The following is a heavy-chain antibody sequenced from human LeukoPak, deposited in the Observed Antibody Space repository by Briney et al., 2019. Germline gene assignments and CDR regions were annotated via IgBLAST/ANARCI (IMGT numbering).Heavy chain of an antibody. Sequence: PGGSLRLSCAASGFTFDDYGMSWVRQAPGKGLEWVSGINWNGGSTGYADSVKGRFTISRDNAKNSLYLQMNSLRAEDTALYHCARGGLRYFDWLFGYYMDVWGKGTTVTISS. D-gene: IGHD3-9*01. CDR3: ARGGLRYFDWLFGYYMDV. V-gene: IGHV3-20*01. CDR2: INWNGGST. CDR1: GFTFDDYG. J-gene: IGHJ6*03.